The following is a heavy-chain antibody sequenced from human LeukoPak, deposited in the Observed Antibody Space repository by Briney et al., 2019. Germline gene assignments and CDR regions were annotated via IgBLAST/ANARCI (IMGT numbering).Heavy chain of an antibody. V-gene: IGHV3-30*18. CDR3: AKHGGESYFFDY. D-gene: IGHD1-26*01. Sequence: GRSLRLSCAASGFTFSSYGMHWVRQALGKGLEWVAVISYDGSNKYYADSVKGRFTISRDNSKNTLYLQMNSLRAEDTAVYYCAKHGGESYFFDYWGQGTLVTVSS. CDR2: ISYDGSNK. J-gene: IGHJ4*02. CDR1: GFTFSSYG.